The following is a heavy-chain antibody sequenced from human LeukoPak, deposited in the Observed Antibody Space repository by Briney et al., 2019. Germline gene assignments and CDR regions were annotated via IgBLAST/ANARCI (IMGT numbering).Heavy chain of an antibody. J-gene: IGHJ4*02. CDR2: ISGSGGST. CDR3: AKVNDLGDFDY. V-gene: IGHV3-23*01. Sequence: GGSLRLSCAASGFSVSSNYMSWVRQAPGKGLEWVSAISGSGGSTYYADSVKGRFTISRDNSKNTLYLQMNSLRAEDTAVYYCAKVNDLGDFDYWGQGTLVTVSS. D-gene: IGHD1-1*01. CDR1: GFSVSSNY.